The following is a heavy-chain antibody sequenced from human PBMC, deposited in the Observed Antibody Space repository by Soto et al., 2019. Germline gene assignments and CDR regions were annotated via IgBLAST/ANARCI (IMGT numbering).Heavy chain of an antibody. J-gene: IGHJ4*02. CDR2: IYYSGST. Sequence: QVQLQESGPGLVKPSETLSLTCTVSGGSISSYYWSWIRQPPGKGLEWIGYIYYSGSTKYNPSLKSRVTLSVDTSKNQFSLKLSSVTAADTAVYFCARVGWTTVGYYFDYWGQGTLVTVSS. D-gene: IGHD4-17*01. V-gene: IGHV4-59*01. CDR3: ARVGWTTVGYYFDY. CDR1: GGSISSYY.